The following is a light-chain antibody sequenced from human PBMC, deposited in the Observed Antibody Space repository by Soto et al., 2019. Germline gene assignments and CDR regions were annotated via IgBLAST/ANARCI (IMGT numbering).Light chain of an antibody. CDR1: QSVSTY. CDR2: DAS. CDR3: KQVSGYPHN. V-gene: IGKV3-11*01. J-gene: IGKJ4*01. Sequence: EIVLTHSPATLSLSPGERATLSGRASQSVSTYLAWYQQKPGQAPRLLIYDASNRATGIPARFSGSGPGTDFTLTISSLEAEDFATYYCKQVSGYPHNFGGGTKVDIK.